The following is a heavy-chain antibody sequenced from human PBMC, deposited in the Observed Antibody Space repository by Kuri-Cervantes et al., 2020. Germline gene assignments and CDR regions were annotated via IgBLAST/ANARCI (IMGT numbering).Heavy chain of an antibody. CDR2: IYYSGRT. J-gene: IGHJ3*02. V-gene: IGHV4-59*01. Sequence: GSLRLSCTVSGGSINNYYWSWIRQPPGKGLEWIGYIYYSGRTSYKPSLNSRVTISVDTSKNQFSLKLSSVTAADTAVYYCARDLAYDSSGYYFDIWGQGTMVTVSS. CDR3: ARDLAYDSSGYYFDI. CDR1: GGSINNYY. D-gene: IGHD3-22*01.